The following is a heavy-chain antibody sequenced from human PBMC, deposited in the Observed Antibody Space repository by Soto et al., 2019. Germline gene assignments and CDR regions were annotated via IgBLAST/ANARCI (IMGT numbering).Heavy chain of an antibody. Sequence: QVQLQESGPGLVKPSQTLSLTCTVSGGSISSGGYYWSWIRQHPGKGLEWIGYIYYSGSTYYNPPRRGRVXXXVXXSKNQFSLKLSSVTAADTAVYYCARGGRRSPGMDVWGQGTTVTVSS. CDR3: ARGGRRSPGMDV. J-gene: IGHJ6*02. V-gene: IGHV4-31*03. CDR1: GGSISSGGYY. CDR2: IYYSGST.